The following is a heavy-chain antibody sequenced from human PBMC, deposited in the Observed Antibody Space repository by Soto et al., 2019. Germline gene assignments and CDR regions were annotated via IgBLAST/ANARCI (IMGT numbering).Heavy chain of an antibody. J-gene: IGHJ4*02. D-gene: IGHD4-17*01. CDR2: INPDSGCT. Sequence: ASVKVSCKASGYTFTGYYMHWVRQAPGQGLEWMGWINPDSGCTKYAQKFQGRVTMTRDTSISTAYMELSSLRADDTAFYYCARKVRDYNFDYWGQGALVTVSS. CDR1: GYTFTGYY. V-gene: IGHV1-2*02. CDR3: ARKVRDYNFDY.